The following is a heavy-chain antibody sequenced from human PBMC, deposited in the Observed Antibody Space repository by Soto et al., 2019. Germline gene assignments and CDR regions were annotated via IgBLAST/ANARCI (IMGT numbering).Heavy chain of an antibody. V-gene: IGHV3-23*01. CDR3: AKQVQVGPGYYCALDV. CDR1: GFTFSSYA. CDR2: IRVSGGST. J-gene: IGHJ6*02. D-gene: IGHD3-10*01. Sequence: EVQLLESGGGLVQPGGSLRLSCAASGFTFSSYAMNWVRQAPGKGLEWVSAIRVSGGSTYYADSVKGRFTISRDNSKNTVYMQMNSLRAEDTAVYYWAKQVQVGPGYYCALDVWGQWTTVTVSS.